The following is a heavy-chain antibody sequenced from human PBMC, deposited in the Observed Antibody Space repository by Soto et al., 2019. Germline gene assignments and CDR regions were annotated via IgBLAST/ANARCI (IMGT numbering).Heavy chain of an antibody. D-gene: IGHD7-27*01. V-gene: IGHV1-3*04. Sequence: ASVKVSCKASGYTFSSYAMHWVRQAPGQRLEWIGWINTGYGNTKSSQKFQDRVTISRDTSASTAYMELTSLRSEDTAVYYCARDTGDGTFDFWGQGTLVTVSS. CDR3: ARDTGDGTFDF. CDR2: INTGYGNT. CDR1: GYTFSSYA. J-gene: IGHJ4*02.